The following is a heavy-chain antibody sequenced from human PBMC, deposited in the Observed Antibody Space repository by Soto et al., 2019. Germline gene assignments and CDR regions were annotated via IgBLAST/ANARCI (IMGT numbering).Heavy chain of an antibody. CDR1: GYTFRSYA. CDR3: ARDTGDGTFDF. Sequence: QVHLVQSGAEVRKPGASVKGSCKASGYTFRSYAMHWVRQAPGQRLEWMGWINAGYGNTKSSQKFQDRVTISRDTSASTAYMELTSLRSEDTAVYYCARDTGDGTFDFWGQGTLVTVSS. J-gene: IGHJ4*02. CDR2: INAGYGNT. V-gene: IGHV1-3*01. D-gene: IGHD7-27*01.